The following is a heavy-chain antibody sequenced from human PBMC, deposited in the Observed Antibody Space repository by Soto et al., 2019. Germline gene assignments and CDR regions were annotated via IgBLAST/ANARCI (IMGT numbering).Heavy chain of an antibody. Sequence: QVQLVQSGAEVKKPGSSVKVSCKASGGTFSTYSISWVRQAPGQGLEWMGGIIPMLGKTNYAQKFQGRVTITADESTSTAYMDLSSVRTDDTAVYYCAKDILEWLFGSGDYYYYDMDVWGQGTTVTVSS. J-gene: IGHJ6*02. D-gene: IGHD3-3*01. CDR3: AKDILEWLFGSGDYYYYDMDV. CDR2: IIPMLGKT. V-gene: IGHV1-69*12. CDR1: GGTFSTYS.